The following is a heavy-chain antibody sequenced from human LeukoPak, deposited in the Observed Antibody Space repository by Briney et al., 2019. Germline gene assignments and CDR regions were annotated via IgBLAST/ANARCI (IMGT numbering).Heavy chain of an antibody. D-gene: IGHD1-26*01. Sequence: SETLSLTCTVSGGSISGYYWSWIRQPPGKGLEWIGYIYYSGSTNYNPSLKSRVTISVDTSKNQFSLKLSFVTAADTAVYYCARRTSGSYVSWGQGTLVTVSS. J-gene: IGHJ4*02. CDR2: IYYSGST. CDR1: GGSISGYY. V-gene: IGHV4-59*01. CDR3: ARRTSGSYVS.